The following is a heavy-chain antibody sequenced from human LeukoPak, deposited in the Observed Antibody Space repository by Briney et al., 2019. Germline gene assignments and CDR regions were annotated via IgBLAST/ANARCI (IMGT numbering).Heavy chain of an antibody. J-gene: IGHJ4*02. CDR3: AREGPRESIAGYFDY. CDR1: GYTFTSYG. CDR2: ISAYNGNT. Sequence: GASVKVSCKASGYTFTSYGISWVRQAPGQGLEWMGWISAYNGNTNYAQKLQGRVTMTTDTSTSTAYMELRSLRSDDTAVYYCAREGPRESIAGYFDYWGQGTLVTVSS. V-gene: IGHV1-18*01. D-gene: IGHD6-13*01.